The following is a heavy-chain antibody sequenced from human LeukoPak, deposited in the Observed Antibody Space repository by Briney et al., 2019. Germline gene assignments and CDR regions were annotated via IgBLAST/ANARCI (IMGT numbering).Heavy chain of an antibody. J-gene: IGHJ4*02. CDR2: ISFSVNTK. CDR1: GFTFSSYW. Sequence: GGSLRLSCAASGFTFSSYWMNWVRQAPGKGLEWVSYISFSVNTKYYGDSVKGRFTISRDNAKNSLYLHMDNLRAEDTAVYYCARGAYSSGWAYFDHWGQGTLVTVSS. CDR3: ARGAYSSGWAYFDH. D-gene: IGHD6-19*01. V-gene: IGHV3-48*04.